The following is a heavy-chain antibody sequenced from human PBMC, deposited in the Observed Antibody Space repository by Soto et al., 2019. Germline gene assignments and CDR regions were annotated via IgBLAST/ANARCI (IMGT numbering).Heavy chain of an antibody. CDR1: GYSFAGYR. CDR3: ARQIYDCDRGPNLLYCWDS. D-gene: IGHD3-22*01. J-gene: IGHJ5*02. Sequence: GQSLNISCKRPGYSFAGYRTTWVRYTPRNGLDRRGRIDPSDAQTYSSPSFRGHVIISVTKAITTVFLQWCSLRASDTAMYYCARQIYDCDRGPNLLYCWDSWGQGTPFAVSS. V-gene: IGHV5-10-1*01. CDR2: IDPSDAQT.